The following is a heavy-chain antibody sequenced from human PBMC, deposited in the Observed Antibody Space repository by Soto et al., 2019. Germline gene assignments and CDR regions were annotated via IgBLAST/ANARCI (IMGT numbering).Heavy chain of an antibody. CDR2: IYSGGST. V-gene: IGHV3-53*01. CDR1: GFTVSSNY. Sequence: GGSLRLSCAASGFTVSSNYMSWVRQAPGKGLEWVSVIYSGGSTYYADSVKGRFTISRDNSKNTLYLQMNSLRAEDTAVYYCASLPRRLATRTLGFDYWGQGTLVTVSS. D-gene: IGHD2-15*01. J-gene: IGHJ4*02. CDR3: ASLPRRLATRTLGFDY.